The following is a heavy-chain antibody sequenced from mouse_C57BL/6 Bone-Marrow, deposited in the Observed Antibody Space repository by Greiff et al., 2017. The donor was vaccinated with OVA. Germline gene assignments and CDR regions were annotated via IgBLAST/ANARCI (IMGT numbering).Heavy chain of an antibody. V-gene: IGHV1-54*01. D-gene: IGHD2-3*01. Sequence: VQLQQSGAELVRPGPSVKVSCKASGYAFTNYLIEWVKQRPGQGLEWIGVINPGSGGTNYNEKFKGKATLTADKSSSTAYMQLSSLTSEDSAVYFCARDGYLFAYWGQGTLVTVSA. CDR3: ARDGYLFAY. J-gene: IGHJ3*01. CDR1: GYAFTNYL. CDR2: INPGSGGT.